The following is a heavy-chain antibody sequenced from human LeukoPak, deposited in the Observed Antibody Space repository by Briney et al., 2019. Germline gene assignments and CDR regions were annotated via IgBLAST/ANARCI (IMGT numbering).Heavy chain of an antibody. J-gene: IGHJ4*02. CDR3: ARWQYWDTGGYFDY. V-gene: IGHV4-4*07. Sequence: SETLSLTCTVSGGSISNSFWSWVRQPAGRGLEWIGRIFSSGTTNYNPSLKSRVTMSVDTSKNQFSLKLSSVTAADTALYYCARWQYWDTGGYFDYWGQGTLVTVSS. CDR1: GGSISNSF. D-gene: IGHD2-8*02. CDR2: IFSSGTT.